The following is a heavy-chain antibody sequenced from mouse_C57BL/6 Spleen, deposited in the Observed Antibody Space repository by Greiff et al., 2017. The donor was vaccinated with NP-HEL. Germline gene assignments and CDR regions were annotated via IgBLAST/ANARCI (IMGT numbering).Heavy chain of an antibody. CDR1: GYTFTGYN. CDR2: INPNNGCT. J-gene: IGHJ3*01. Sequence: VQLQQSGPELVKPGASVKMSCKASGYTFTGYNMSWVKQSHGKSLEWIGYINPNNGCTSYNQKLKGKSTLTVNNSTSTDYMEIRSLTSEDSAVYYCAREMSDYWGQGTLVTVSA. V-gene: IGHV1-22*01. CDR3: AREMSDY.